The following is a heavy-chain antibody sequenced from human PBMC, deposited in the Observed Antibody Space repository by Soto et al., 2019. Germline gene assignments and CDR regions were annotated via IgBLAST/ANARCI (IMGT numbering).Heavy chain of an antibody. J-gene: IGHJ5*02. V-gene: IGHV4-61*05. CDR3: ARLGAYYQSLDP. CDR1: SAPVSSSTYT. D-gene: IGHD2-21*01. CDR2: IYYAGTT. Sequence: PSETLSLTCTVSSAPVSSSTYTWGWIRQPPGKGLEWIGYIYYAGTTSYNPSLKSRVSITLETSKSQFSLRLTSVTASDTAVYYCARLGAYYQSLDPWGQGTVVTVSS.